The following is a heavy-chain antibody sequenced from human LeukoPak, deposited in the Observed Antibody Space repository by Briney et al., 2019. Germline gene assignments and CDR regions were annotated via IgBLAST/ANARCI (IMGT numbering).Heavy chain of an antibody. V-gene: IGHV3-30*04. Sequence: GGSLRLSCAASGFTFSSYAMHWVRQAPGKGLEWVALISNDGRNKYHADSVKGRFTISRDNSKYTVYLQMNSLRVEDTAVYYCARDPVSVGLRINSDFWGQGTLVTVSS. CDR2: ISNDGRNK. D-gene: IGHD3-3*01. CDR1: GFTFSSYA. J-gene: IGHJ4*02. CDR3: ARDPVSVGLRINSDF.